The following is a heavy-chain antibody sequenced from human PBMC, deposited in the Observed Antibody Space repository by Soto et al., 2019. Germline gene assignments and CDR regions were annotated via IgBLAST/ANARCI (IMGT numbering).Heavy chain of an antibody. CDR2: INPGPGST. V-gene: IGHV1-46*01. J-gene: IGHJ6*02. Sequence: SAKVTCKASGYTFGSNYVYWVRQSTGPALEWMGIINPGPGSTSYAQKFQGRVTMNRDTSTSTVYMEMSSLRSEDTATYYCARADCAIASCFARYYYARDFLGRGTTVT. D-gene: IGHD2-21*01. CDR3: ARADCAIASCFARYYYARDF. CDR1: GYTFGSNY.